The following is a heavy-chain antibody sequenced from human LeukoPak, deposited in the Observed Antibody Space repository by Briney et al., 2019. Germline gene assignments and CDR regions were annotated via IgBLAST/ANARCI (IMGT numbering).Heavy chain of an antibody. CDR1: GGSISSYY. Sequence: SETLSLTCTVSGGSISSYYWSCIRQPPGKGLEWIGYIYYSGSTNYNPSLKSRVTISVDTSKNQFSLKLSSVTAADTAVYYCARSGITMVRGGRLNWFDPWGQGTLVTVSS. J-gene: IGHJ5*02. D-gene: IGHD3-10*01. CDR3: ARSGITMVRGGRLNWFDP. CDR2: IYYSGST. V-gene: IGHV4-59*01.